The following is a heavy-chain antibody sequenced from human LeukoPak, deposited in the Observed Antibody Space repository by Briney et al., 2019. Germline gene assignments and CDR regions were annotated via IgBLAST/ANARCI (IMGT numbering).Heavy chain of an antibody. CDR1: GGSISSYY. Sequence: SETLSLTCTVSGGSISSYYWSWIRQPAGKGLEWIGRIYTSGSTNYSPSLKSRVTMSVDTSKNQFSLKLSSVTAADTAVYYCVRTTRPYLTWHYYYYMDVWGKGTTVTVSS. D-gene: IGHD6-6*01. V-gene: IGHV4-4*07. J-gene: IGHJ6*03. CDR2: IYTSGST. CDR3: VRTTRPYLTWHYYYYMDV.